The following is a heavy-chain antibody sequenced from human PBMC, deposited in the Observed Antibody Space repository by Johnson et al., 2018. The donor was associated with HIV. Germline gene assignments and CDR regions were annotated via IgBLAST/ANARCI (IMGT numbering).Heavy chain of an antibody. J-gene: IGHJ3*02. CDR1: GFTFSSYD. D-gene: IGHD2-2*01. Sequence: VQLVESGGGVVQPGRSLRLSCAASGFTFSSYDMHWVRQATGKGLEWVSAIGTAGDTYYPGSVKGRFTISRDNSKNTLYLQMNSLRAEDTAVYYCAIPLGVPTDDDAFDIWGQGTMVTVSS. V-gene: IGHV3-13*01. CDR3: AIPLGVPTDDDAFDI. CDR2: IGTAGDT.